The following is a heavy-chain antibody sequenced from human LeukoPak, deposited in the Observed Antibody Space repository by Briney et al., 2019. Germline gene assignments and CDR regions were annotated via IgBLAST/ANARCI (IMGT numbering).Heavy chain of an antibody. Sequence: SETLSLTCTVSGGSISSYYWSWIRQPPGKGLEWIGYISHSGSTNYNPSLKSRVTISVDTSKNQFSLKLSSVTAADTAVYYCARGMSQDFDYWGQGTLVTVSS. J-gene: IGHJ4*02. CDR3: ARGMSQDFDY. CDR1: GGSISSYY. V-gene: IGHV4-59*01. CDR2: ISHSGST.